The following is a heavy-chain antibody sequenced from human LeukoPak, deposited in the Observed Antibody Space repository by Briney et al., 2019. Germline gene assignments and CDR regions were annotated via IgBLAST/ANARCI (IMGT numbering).Heavy chain of an antibody. CDR3: ARDKIVVVTDYYYFDY. Sequence: GASVKVSCKASGGTFSSYAISWVRQAPEQGLEWMGRIIPIFGTANYAQKFQGRVTITTDESTSTAYMELSSLRSEDTAVYYCARDKIVVVTDYYYFDYWGQGTLVTVSS. D-gene: IGHD3-22*01. V-gene: IGHV1-69*05. J-gene: IGHJ4*02. CDR2: IIPIFGTA. CDR1: GGTFSSYA.